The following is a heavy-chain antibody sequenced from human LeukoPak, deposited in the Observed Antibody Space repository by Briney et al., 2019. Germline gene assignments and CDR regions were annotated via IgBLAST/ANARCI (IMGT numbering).Heavy chain of an antibody. V-gene: IGHV1-2*02. CDR1: GYTFTGYY. CDR2: INPNSGGT. Sequence: ASLKVSCKASGYTFTGYYMHWVRQAPGQGLEWRGGINPNSGGTNYAQKFQGRVTMARDTSISTAYMELGRLRSDDTAVYYCARVVPAAPWFDPWGQGTLVTVSS. D-gene: IGHD2-2*01. CDR3: ARVVPAAPWFDP. J-gene: IGHJ5*02.